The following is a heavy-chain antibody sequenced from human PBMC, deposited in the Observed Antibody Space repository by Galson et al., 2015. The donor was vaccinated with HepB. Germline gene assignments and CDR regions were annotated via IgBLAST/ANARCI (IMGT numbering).Heavy chain of an antibody. CDR3: AKDRSSGTSYYYFNL. Sequence: SLRLSCAASGFTFSSYGMSWFRQAPGKGLKWASGFPDSGSRPYYADSVRGRFTVSRDDSNNTLYLQMNSLRAEDTAIYYCAKDRSSGTSYYYFNLWGRGTLVTVSS. D-gene: IGHD6-19*01. J-gene: IGHJ2*01. CDR1: GFTFSSYG. V-gene: IGHV3-23*01. CDR2: FPDSGSRP.